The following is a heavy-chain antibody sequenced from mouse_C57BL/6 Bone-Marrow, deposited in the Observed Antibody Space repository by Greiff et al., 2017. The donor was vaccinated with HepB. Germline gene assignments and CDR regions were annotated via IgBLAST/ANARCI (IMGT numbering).Heavy chain of an antibody. D-gene: IGHD3-1*01. CDR1: GYTFTSYW. V-gene: IGHV1-50*01. J-gene: IGHJ3*01. CDR3: AKRASLLSWFAY. CDR2: IDPSDSYI. Sequence: QVQLQQSGAEFVKPGASVKLSCKASGYTFTSYWMQWVKQRPGQGLEWIGEIDPSDSYINYNQKFKGKATLTVDTSSSTAYMQISSLTSEDSAVYSCAKRASLLSWFAYWGQGTLVTVSA.